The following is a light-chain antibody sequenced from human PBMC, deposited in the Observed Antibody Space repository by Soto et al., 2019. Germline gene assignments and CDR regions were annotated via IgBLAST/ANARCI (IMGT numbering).Light chain of an antibody. CDR1: QSISSW. V-gene: IGKV1-5*01. CDR3: QQYEGT. CDR2: DAS. Sequence: DIQMTQSPSTLSASVGDRVTITCRASQSISSWLAWYQQKPGKAPKLLIYDASSLESGVPSRFSGSVSGTEFTLTISSLQPDDFATYYCQQYEGTFGQGTKLEIK. J-gene: IGKJ2*01.